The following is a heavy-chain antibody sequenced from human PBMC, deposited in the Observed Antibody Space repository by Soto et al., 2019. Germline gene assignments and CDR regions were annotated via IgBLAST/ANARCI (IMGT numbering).Heavy chain of an antibody. J-gene: IGHJ6*02. CDR2: INSDGSST. Sequence: EVQLVESGGGLVQPGGSLRLSCAASGFTFSSYWMHWVRQAPGKGLVWVSRINSDGSSTSYADSVKGRFTISRDNAKNTLYQQMNSLIPEDTAVYYCARGTLRYFDYATPGRFYYYYGMDVWGQGTTVTVSS. CDR3: ARGTLRYFDYATPGRFYYYYGMDV. D-gene: IGHD3-9*01. CDR1: GFTFSSYW. V-gene: IGHV3-74*01.